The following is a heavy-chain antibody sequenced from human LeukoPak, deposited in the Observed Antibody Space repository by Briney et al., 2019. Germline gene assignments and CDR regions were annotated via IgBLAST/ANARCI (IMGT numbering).Heavy chain of an antibody. CDR1: GYSFTRYW. J-gene: IGHJ4*02. CDR2: IYPGDSDT. V-gene: IGHV5-51*01. CDR3: ASQGASGPLDY. Sequence: GESLKISCKGSGYSFTRYWIAWVGQMPGKGLEWMGIIYPGDSDTKYSPSFQGHVIFSADKSIRTAYLEWSSLKASDTAMYYCASQGASGPLDYWGQGTVVTVSS.